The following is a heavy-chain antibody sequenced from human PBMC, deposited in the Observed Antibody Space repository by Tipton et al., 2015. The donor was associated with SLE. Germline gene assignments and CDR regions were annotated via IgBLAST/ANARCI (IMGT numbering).Heavy chain of an antibody. CDR3: ASSDYYDSSGYYSYAFDI. V-gene: IGHV4-59*11. D-gene: IGHD3-22*01. CDR2: IYNSGSG. CDR1: GGSISSHY. Sequence: LRLSCTVSGGSISSHYWSWIRQPPGKGLEWIGYIYNSGSGNYNPSLKSRVTISVDTSRNQFSLKLSSVSAAVTAVYYCASSDYYDSSGYYSYAFDIWGQGTMVTVSS. J-gene: IGHJ3*02.